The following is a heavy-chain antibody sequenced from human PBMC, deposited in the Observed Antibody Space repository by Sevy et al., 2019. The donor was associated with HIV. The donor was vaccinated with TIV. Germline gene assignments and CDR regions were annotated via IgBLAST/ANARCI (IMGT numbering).Heavy chain of an antibody. V-gene: IGHV3-30-3*01. CDR1: GFTFSNYA. CDR2: ISYDGSNN. Sequence: GGSLRLSCAASGFTFSNYAMHWVRQSPGKGLEWVAVISYDGSNNNYADSVKGRFTISRDDSKNTLYLQMISLRPEDTAAYYCARGLYLGYSSSGYYFDSWGQGIRVTVSS. J-gene: IGHJ4*02. D-gene: IGHD6-13*01. CDR3: ARGLYLGYSSSGYYFDS.